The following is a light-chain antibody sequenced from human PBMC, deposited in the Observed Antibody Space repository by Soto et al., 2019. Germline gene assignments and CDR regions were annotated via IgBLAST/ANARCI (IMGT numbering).Light chain of an antibody. J-gene: IGKJ1*01. V-gene: IGKV2-28*01. CDR2: LGS. CDR1: RNLMHTNGYNY. Sequence: DIVMTQSPLSLPVTPGEPASISCRSSRNLMHTNGYNYLDWYLQRPGQSPQLLIYLGSNRASGVPDRLSGSGSGTDFILRISRVEAEDVGVYYCMQTLQMPTFGQGPKVEIK. CDR3: MQTLQMPT.